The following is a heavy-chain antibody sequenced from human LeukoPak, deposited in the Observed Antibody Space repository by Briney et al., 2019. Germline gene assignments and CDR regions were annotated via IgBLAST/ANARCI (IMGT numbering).Heavy chain of an antibody. J-gene: IGHJ4*02. CDR3: ARAGGVGTVDY. V-gene: IGHV3-7*01. Sequence: GGSLRLSCAASGFTFSSYWMSWVRQAPGEGLEWVANIDEDGGEKYHVDSVKGRFTISRDNARNSLYLQMNSLRVEDTAVYYCARAGGVGTVDYWGQGTVVTVSS. CDR1: GFTFSSYW. CDR2: IDEDGGEK. D-gene: IGHD3-16*01.